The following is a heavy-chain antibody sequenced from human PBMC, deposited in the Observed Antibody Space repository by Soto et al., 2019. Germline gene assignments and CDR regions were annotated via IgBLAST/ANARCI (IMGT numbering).Heavy chain of an antibody. CDR1: GGSIMSYY. CDR3: ARDDFSDDDMQVVH. J-gene: IGHJ4*02. Sequence: SVTLSLTCTVSGGSIMSYYWSWIRQPPGKGLEWIGYIYYSGSTNYNPSLKSRVTISVDTSKNQFSLKLSSVTAADTAVYYCARDDFSDDDMQVVHWGQGSLVTVPS. D-gene: IGHD2-8*01. V-gene: IGHV4-59*01. CDR2: IYYSGST.